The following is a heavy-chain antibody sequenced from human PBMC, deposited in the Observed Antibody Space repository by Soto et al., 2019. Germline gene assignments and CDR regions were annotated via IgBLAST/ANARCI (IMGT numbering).Heavy chain of an antibody. CDR1: GFTFSDYY. CDR2: ISGSGDST. J-gene: IGHJ4*02. V-gene: IGHV3-23*01. D-gene: IGHD3-22*01. Sequence: GGSLRLSCAASGFTFSDYYMSWIRQAPGKGLEWVSAISGSGDSTYYADSVKGRFTISRDNSKNTLFLQMNSLRAEATAVYYCAKTYYYDSSGYFRYYFDYWGQGTLVTVSS. CDR3: AKTYYYDSSGYFRYYFDY.